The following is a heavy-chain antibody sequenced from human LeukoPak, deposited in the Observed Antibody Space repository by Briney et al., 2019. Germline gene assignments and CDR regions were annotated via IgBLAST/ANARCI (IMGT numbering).Heavy chain of an antibody. CDR1: GGSISSYY. D-gene: IGHD1-26*01. CDR2: IYYSGST. Sequence: PSESLSLTCTVSGGSISSYYWSWIRQPPGKGLEWIGYIYYSGSTNYNPSPKNRVTISVDTSKNQFSLKLSSVTAADTAVYYCARINNGSYYYFDYWGQGTLVTVSS. J-gene: IGHJ4*02. CDR3: ARINNGSYYYFDY. V-gene: IGHV4-59*01.